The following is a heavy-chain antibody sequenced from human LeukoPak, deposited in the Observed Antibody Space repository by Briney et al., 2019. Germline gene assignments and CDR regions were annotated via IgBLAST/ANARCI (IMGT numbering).Heavy chain of an antibody. J-gene: IGHJ6*04. CDR1: GYTFSNYG. CDR3: ARDMALRSTSLDV. CDR2: ISPYIGNT. V-gene: IGHV1-18*01. Sequence: ASVKVSCKASGYTFSNYGISWVRQAPGQGLEWMGWISPYIGNTNYAPNLQGRVTMTTETSTTTAYMELRNLRSDDTAVYYCARDMALRSTSLDVWGKGTTVTVSS. D-gene: IGHD2/OR15-2a*01.